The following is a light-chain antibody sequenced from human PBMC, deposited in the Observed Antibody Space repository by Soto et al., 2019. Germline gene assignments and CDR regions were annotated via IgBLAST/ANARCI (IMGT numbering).Light chain of an antibody. V-gene: IGKV3-15*01. CDR3: QQYLNWPPWT. J-gene: IGKJ1*01. CDR1: QSVGTN. Sequence: EIVMTQSPDTLSVSPGETATLSCRASQSVGTNLAWFQQTPGQCPRLLIYAASTRATGIPARFSGSGSGTDFTLTISSLQSEDFTVYYCQQYLNWPPWTFGQGSKVEIK. CDR2: AAS.